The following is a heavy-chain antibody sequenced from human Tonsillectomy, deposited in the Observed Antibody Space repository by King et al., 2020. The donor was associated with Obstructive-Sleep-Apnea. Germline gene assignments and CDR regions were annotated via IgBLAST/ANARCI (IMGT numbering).Heavy chain of an antibody. CDR1: GFTVRCNY. CDR3: ARDVQIAARGN. Sequence: VQLVESGGGLVQPGGSLRLSCAASGFTVRCNYVSWVRQAPGEGLGWVSVIYSGGYTYYADFVKGRFTISRDNSKNTLYLQMDSLRAEDTAVYYCARDVQIAARGNWGQGTLVTVSS. CDR2: IYSGGYT. V-gene: IGHV3-66*01. J-gene: IGHJ4*02. D-gene: IGHD6-6*01.